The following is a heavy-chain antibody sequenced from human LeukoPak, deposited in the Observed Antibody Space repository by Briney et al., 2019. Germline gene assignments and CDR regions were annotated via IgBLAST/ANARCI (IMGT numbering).Heavy chain of an antibody. CDR2: IYYSGST. J-gene: IGHJ4*02. D-gene: IGHD3-3*01. CDR1: GGSISSYY. CDR3: ARLGGGYDFWSGYSGSPYYFDY. V-gene: IGHV4-59*08. Sequence: SETLSLTCTVSGGSISSYYWSWIRQTPGKGLEWIGYIYYSGSTNYNPSLKSRVTISVDTSKNQFSLKLSSVTAADTAVYYCARLGGGYDFWSGYSGSPYYFDYWGQGTLVTVSS.